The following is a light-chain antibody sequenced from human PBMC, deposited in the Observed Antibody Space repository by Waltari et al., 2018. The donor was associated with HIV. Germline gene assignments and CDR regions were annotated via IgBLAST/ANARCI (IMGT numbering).Light chain of an antibody. CDR3: QQYNNWPPWT. CDR2: NAS. Sequence: EILMTQSPATLSVPPGERVTLSCRASQSVSSDLAWYRQKPGQAPRLLIYNASTRATGLPARFSGSVSGTEFTLTISSLQSEDFAFYYCQQYNNWPPWTFGQGTKVEIK. J-gene: IGKJ1*01. V-gene: IGKV3-15*01. CDR1: QSVSSD.